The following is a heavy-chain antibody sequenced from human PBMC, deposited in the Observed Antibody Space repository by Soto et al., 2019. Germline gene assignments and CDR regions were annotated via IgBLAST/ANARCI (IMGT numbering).Heavy chain of an antibody. J-gene: IGHJ5*02. D-gene: IGHD3-9*01. CDR3: ARDYDILSGYSIGCFDP. V-gene: IGHV1-18*01. CDR2: ISAYNGNT. CDR1: GYTFTSYG. Sequence: QVQLVQSGAEVKKPGASVKVSCQSSGYTFTSYGLSWVRQAPGQGLEWMGWISAYNGNTNYAQKLQGRVTITTDTSTSTAYMELRGLRADDTAVYYCARDYDILSGYSIGCFDPWGQGTLVTVSS.